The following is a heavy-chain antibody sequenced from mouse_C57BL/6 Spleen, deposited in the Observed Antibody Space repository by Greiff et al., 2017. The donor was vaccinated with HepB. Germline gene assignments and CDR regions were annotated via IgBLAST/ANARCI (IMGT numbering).Heavy chain of an antibody. D-gene: IGHD2-2*01. J-gene: IGHJ3*01. CDR3: TIWYGYDHAWFAY. CDR2: IDPETGGT. CDR1: GYTFTDYE. V-gene: IGHV1-15*01. Sequence: VQLQQSGAELVRPGASVTLSCKASGYTFTDYEMHWVKQTPVHGLEWIGAIDPETGGTAYNQKFKGKAILTADTSSSTAYMELRSLTSEDSAVYYCTIWYGYDHAWFAYWGQGTLVTVSA.